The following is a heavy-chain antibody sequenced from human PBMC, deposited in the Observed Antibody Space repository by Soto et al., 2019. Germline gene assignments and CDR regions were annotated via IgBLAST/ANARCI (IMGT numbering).Heavy chain of an antibody. J-gene: IGHJ4*02. D-gene: IGHD3-16*01. CDR3: AGSYDYGDY. Sequence: PSETLSLTCTVSGGSISSCDYYWSWIRQPPGKGLEWIGYIYYSGSTYYNPSPKSRVTISVDTSKNQFSLKLSSVTAADTAVYYCAGSYDYGDYWGQGILVTVSS. CDR2: IYYSGST. CDR1: GGSISSCDYY. V-gene: IGHV4-30-4*01.